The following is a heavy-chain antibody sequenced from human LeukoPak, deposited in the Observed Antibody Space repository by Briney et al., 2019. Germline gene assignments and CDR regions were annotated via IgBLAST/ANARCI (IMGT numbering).Heavy chain of an antibody. Sequence: PSETLSLTCTVSGGSISSYYWSWIRQPPGKGLEWVGYIYYSGSTNYNPSLKSRVTISVDTSKNQSSLKLSSVTAADTAVYYCARIGHEDYYFDYWGQGTLVTVSS. V-gene: IGHV4-59*01. CDR3: ARIGHEDYYFDY. CDR1: GGSISSYY. J-gene: IGHJ4*02. CDR2: IYYSGST.